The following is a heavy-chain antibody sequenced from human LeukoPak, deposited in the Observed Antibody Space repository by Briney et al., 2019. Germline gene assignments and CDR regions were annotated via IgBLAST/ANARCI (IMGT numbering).Heavy chain of an antibody. CDR1: GFTFSSYA. Sequence: PGGSLRLSCAASGFTFSSYAMSWVRQAPGKGLEWVANIRQDGSVKSYADSVKGRFTISRDNAKNSLYVQMDSLRAEDTAVYYCAREGVGGFDSWGQGTLVTVSS. V-gene: IGHV3-7*01. CDR3: AREGVGGFDS. D-gene: IGHD3-10*01. CDR2: IRQDGSVK. J-gene: IGHJ4*02.